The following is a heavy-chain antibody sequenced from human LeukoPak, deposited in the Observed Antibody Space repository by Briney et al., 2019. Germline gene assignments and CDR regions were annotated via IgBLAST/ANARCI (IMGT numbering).Heavy chain of an antibody. CDR1: GGSISSHY. V-gene: IGHV4-59*11. CDR2: ISYSGST. J-gene: IGHJ4*02. CDR3: TRDRRAGYNYVDI. D-gene: IGHD5-24*01. Sequence: SETLSLTCTVSGGSISSHYWSWIRQPPGKGREWIGYISYSGSTNYNPSLKSRVTMSVDTSKTQFSLKLRSVTAADTAVYYCTRDRRAGYNYVDIWGQGTLVTVSS.